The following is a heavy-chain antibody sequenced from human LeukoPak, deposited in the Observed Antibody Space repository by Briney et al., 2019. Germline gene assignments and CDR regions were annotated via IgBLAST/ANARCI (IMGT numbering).Heavy chain of an antibody. V-gene: IGHV4-4*07. D-gene: IGHD6-13*01. Sequence: SETLSLTCTVSGDSINSYYWSWIRQRAGKGLDWIGRIYSSGSTNYNPSLKSRVAMSVDTSKNQFSLKLSSVTAADTAVYYCARLGAAAYYPFDYWGQGILVTVSS. CDR3: ARLGAAAYYPFDY. CDR2: IYSSGST. CDR1: GDSINSYY. J-gene: IGHJ4*02.